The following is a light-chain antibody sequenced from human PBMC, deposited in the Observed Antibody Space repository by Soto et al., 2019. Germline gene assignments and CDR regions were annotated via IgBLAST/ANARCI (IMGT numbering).Light chain of an antibody. CDR3: QQYDNLPLT. J-gene: IGKJ1*01. V-gene: IGKV1-33*01. Sequence: DIQMTQSPSSLSASVGDRVTITCQASQDISNYLNWYQQKPGKAPKLLIYAASNLETGVPSRFSRSGSGTDFTFTISSLQPEDIATYYCQQYDNLPLTFGQGTKVEIK. CDR2: AAS. CDR1: QDISNY.